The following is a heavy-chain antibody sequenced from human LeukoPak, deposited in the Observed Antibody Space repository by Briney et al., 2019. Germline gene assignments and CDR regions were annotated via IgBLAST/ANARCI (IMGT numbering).Heavy chain of an antibody. V-gene: IGHV3-53*01. Sequence: GGSLRLSCTVSGFTVSSNFMSWVRQAPGEGLEWVSFIYSDNTHYSDSVKGRFTISRDNSKNTLYLQMNSLRAEDTAVYYCARRAGAYSHPYDYWGQGTLVTVSS. CDR2: IYSDNT. CDR1: GFTVSSNF. J-gene: IGHJ4*02. D-gene: IGHD4/OR15-4a*01. CDR3: ARRAGAYSHPYDY.